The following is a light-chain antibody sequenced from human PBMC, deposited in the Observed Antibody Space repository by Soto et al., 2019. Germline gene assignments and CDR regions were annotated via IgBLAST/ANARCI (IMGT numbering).Light chain of an antibody. V-gene: IGKV1-5*03. CDR3: QQYTSYPWT. J-gene: IGKJ1*01. Sequence: DIQMTQSPSTLSAAVGDGVTSTCRASQSISTWLAWYQQKPGKAPKLLIYEASSLEGGVPSRFSGSGSGTEFTLTISSLQPDDSATYYCQQYTSYPWTFGQGTKVEIK. CDR1: QSISTW. CDR2: EAS.